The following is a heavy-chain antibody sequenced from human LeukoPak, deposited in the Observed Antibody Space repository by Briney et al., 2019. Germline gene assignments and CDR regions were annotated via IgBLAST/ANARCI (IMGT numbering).Heavy chain of an antibody. CDR3: ARDNSGAVTTSYYFDY. CDR1: GGTFSSYA. Sequence: SVRVSCKASGGTFSSYAISWVRQAPGQGLEWMGRIIPIFGIANYAQKFQGRVTITADKSTSTAYMELSSLRSEDTAVYYCARDNSGAVTTSYYFDYWGQGTLVTVSS. D-gene: IGHD4-17*01. V-gene: IGHV1-69*04. J-gene: IGHJ4*02. CDR2: IIPIFGIA.